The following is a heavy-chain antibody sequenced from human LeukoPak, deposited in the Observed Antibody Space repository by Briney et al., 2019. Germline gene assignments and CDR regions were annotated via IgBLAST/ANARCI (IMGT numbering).Heavy chain of an antibody. Sequence: GGPLRLSCAPSGFLLSIYEIHWARHAPEKALEGGSYIRRNGTAQYYPDSVKGRFTISRDNAKTSLYLQMNSLRAEDTAVYYCARGPVDSDGVSVYWGEGTRVTVSS. CDR3: ARGPVDSDGVSVY. CDR2: IRRNGTAQ. CDR1: GFLLSIYE. D-gene: IGHD5-18*01. V-gene: IGHV3-48*03. J-gene: IGHJ4*02.